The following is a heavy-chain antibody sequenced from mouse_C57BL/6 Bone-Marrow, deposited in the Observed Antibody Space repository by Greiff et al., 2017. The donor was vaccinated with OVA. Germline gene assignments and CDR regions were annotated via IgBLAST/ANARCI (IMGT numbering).Heavy chain of an antibody. J-gene: IGHJ4*01. CDR1: GFTFSSYG. D-gene: IGHD1-3*01. CDR2: ISSGGSCT. V-gene: IGHV5-6*01. CDR3: ARPYKDFAMDY. Sequence: EVKLMESGGDLVKPGGSLKLSCAASGFTFSSYGMSWVRQTPDKRLEWVATISSGGSCTYYPDSVKGRFTISRDNAKNTLYLQMSSLKSEDTAMYYCARPYKDFAMDYWGQGTSVTVSS.